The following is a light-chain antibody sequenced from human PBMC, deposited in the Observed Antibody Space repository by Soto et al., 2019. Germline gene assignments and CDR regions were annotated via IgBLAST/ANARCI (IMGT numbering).Light chain of an antibody. J-gene: IGKJ1*01. V-gene: IGKV3-20*01. Sequence: EIVMTQSPTILSVSPWERATLSCRASQSVSNNYLAWYQQKPGQAPRLLIHDASSRATGISDRFTGSGSGTDFTLTITTLEPEDFAVYYCQQYGSSPRTFGLGTKVDIK. CDR1: QSVSNNY. CDR2: DAS. CDR3: QQYGSSPRT.